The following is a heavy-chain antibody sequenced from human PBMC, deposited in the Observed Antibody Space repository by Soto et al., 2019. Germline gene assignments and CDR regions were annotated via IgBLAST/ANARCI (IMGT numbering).Heavy chain of an antibody. J-gene: IGHJ4*02. CDR1: GFTFSSYA. CDR3: ARDRCTNGVCYAPSDY. V-gene: IGHV3-64*01. CDR2: ISNNGGST. D-gene: IGHD2-8*01. Sequence: EVQLVESGGGLVQPGGSLRLSCAASGFTFSSYAMHWVRQAPGKGLEYVSAISNNGGSTFYANSVRGRFTISRDNSKNTLDLQMGSLRAEDMAVYYCARDRCTNGVCYAPSDYWGQGTLVTVSS.